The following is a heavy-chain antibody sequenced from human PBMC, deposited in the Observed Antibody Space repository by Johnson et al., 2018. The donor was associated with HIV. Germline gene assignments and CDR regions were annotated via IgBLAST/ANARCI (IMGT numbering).Heavy chain of an antibody. Sequence: QVQLVESGGGVVQPGRSLRLSCAASGFTFSSYAMHWVRQAPGKGLEWVAVISYDGSNKYYAASVKGRFTISRDNSKNTLYLQMNSLRAEDTAVYYCARERNMIVVDDDAFDIWGQGTMVTVSS. V-gene: IGHV3-30-3*01. CDR3: ARERNMIVVDDDAFDI. D-gene: IGHD3-22*01. CDR1: GFTFSSYA. CDR2: ISYDGSNK. J-gene: IGHJ3*02.